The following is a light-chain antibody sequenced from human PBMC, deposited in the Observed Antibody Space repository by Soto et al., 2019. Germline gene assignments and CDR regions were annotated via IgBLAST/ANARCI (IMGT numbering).Light chain of an antibody. Sequence: QPVLTQSPSASASLGASVKLTCTLSSGHSNYAIAWHQQQPEKGPRYLMKVNGDGSHIKGDGIPGRFSGSSSGAERYLTISSLQSEDEADYYCQTWGTGIGVFGGGTKLTVL. CDR2: VNGDGSH. V-gene: IGLV4-69*01. CDR1: SGHSNYA. CDR3: QTWGTGIGV. J-gene: IGLJ3*02.